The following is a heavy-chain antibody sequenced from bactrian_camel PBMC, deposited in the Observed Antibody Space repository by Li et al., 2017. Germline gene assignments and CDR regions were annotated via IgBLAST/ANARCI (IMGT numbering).Heavy chain of an antibody. Sequence: VQLVESGGGLVQPGGSLRLSCVASGFTFSLNGMTWVRQAPGQGVEWVAAVYTGDNTTRYVDAVKGPFTISQDNAKNTVYLQLNSLKTEDMGKYYCATGHDLDFGYWGQGTQVTVS. D-gene: IGHD4*01. CDR1: GFTFSLNG. CDR3: ATGHDLDFGY. CDR2: VYTGDNTT. V-gene: IGHV3S40*01. J-gene: IGHJ6*01.